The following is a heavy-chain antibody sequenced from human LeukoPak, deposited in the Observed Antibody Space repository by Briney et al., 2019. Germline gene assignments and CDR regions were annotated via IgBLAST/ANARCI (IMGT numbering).Heavy chain of an antibody. Sequence: GRSLRLSCAASGFTFDDYAMHWVRQAPGKGLEWVSGISWNSGSIGYADSVKGRFTISRDNAKNSLYLQMNSLRAEDTALYYCARGGHDSRANDYWGQGTLVTVSS. CDR2: ISWNSGSI. D-gene: IGHD3-16*01. V-gene: IGHV3-9*01. J-gene: IGHJ4*02. CDR1: GFTFDDYA. CDR3: ARGGHDSRANDY.